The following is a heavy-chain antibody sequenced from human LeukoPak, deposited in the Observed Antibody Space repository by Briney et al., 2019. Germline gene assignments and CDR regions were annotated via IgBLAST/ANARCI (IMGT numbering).Heavy chain of an antibody. J-gene: IGHJ4*02. CDR2: ISYDGSNK. D-gene: IGHD2-15*01. CDR3: AKDGGYCSGGSCYSAYYVFDY. CDR1: GFTFSSYG. Sequence: GRSLRLSCAASGFTFSSYGMHWVRQAPGKGPEWVAVISYDGSNKYYADSVKGRFTISRDNSKNTLYLQMNSLRAEDTAVYYCAKDGGYCSGGSCYSAYYVFDYWGQGTLVTVSS. V-gene: IGHV3-30*18.